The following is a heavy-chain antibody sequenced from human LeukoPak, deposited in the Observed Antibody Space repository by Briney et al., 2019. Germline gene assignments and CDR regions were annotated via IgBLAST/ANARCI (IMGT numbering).Heavy chain of an antibody. CDR2: ISYSGGT. J-gene: IGHJ4*02. CDR1: GGSISSTGYY. CDR3: ARLELGE. D-gene: IGHD3-16*01. Sequence: PSETLSLTCTVSGGSISSTGYYWAWIRQPPGKGLEWIGSISYSGGTYYNLSLKSRVTISVDTSKKQFSLKLTSVTAADTAVYYCARLELGEWGQGTLVTVSS. V-gene: IGHV4-39*01.